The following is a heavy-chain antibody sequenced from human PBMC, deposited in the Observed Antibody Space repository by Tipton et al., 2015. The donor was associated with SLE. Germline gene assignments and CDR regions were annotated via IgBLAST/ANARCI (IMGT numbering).Heavy chain of an antibody. Sequence: TLSLTCTVSGGSISSSYWSWIRQPPGKGLEWIGYIYYSGSTNYNPSLKSRVTISVDTSKNQFSLKLSSVTAAETAVYYCARVLYSSSFFDYWGQGTRVTVSS. V-gene: IGHV4-59*01. J-gene: IGHJ4*02. CDR1: GGSISSSY. CDR2: IYYSGST. CDR3: ARVLYSSSFFDY. D-gene: IGHD6-6*01.